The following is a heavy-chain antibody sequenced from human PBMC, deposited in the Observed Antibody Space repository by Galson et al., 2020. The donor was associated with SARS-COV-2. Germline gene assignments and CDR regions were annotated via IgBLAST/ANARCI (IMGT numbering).Heavy chain of an antibody. CDR1: GGSFSGYS. D-gene: IGHD3-16*01. Sequence: SETLSLTCAVYGGSFSGYSWTWIRQAPKKGLEWIGEIKSGGDTKYSPSLSSRVTLSVDTSKNQFSLKLTSVTAADTALYFCARGRQGVVPSPVLGLGPFYSYYYMDVWGQGTTVTVSS. CDR2: IKSGGDT. V-gene: IGHV4-34*01. J-gene: IGHJ6*03. CDR3: ARGRQGVVPSPVLGLGPFYSYYYMDV.